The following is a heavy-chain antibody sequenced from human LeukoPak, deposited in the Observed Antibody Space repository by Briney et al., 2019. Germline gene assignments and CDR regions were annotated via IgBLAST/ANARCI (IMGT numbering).Heavy chain of an antibody. CDR2: ISGSGGST. Sequence: GGSLRLSCAASGFTFSSYAMSWVRQAPGKGLERVSAISGSGGSTYYADSVKGRFTISRDNSKNTLYLQMNSLRAEDTAVYYCAKVSGSHWYFDLWGRGTLVTVSS. CDR3: AKVSGSHWYFDL. V-gene: IGHV3-23*01. D-gene: IGHD1-26*01. CDR1: GFTFSSYA. J-gene: IGHJ2*01.